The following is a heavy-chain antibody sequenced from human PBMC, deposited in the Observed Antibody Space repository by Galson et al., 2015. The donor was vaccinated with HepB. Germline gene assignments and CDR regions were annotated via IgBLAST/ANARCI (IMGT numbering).Heavy chain of an antibody. J-gene: IGHJ4*02. CDR2: INAGDGST. Sequence: SVKVSCKASGYTFTRYTIHWVRQATGQRLEWMGWINAGDGSTKYSQKFQDRVTITRDTSATTAYLELSSLKSEDTAVYYCARDRVIDTTWDVFDYWGQGTLVTVSS. CDR3: ARDRVIDTTWDVFDY. D-gene: IGHD3-16*02. V-gene: IGHV1-3*01. CDR1: GYTFTRYT.